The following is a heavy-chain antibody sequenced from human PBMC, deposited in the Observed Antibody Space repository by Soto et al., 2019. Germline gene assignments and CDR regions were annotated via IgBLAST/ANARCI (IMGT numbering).Heavy chain of an antibody. V-gene: IGHV4-31*03. CDR2: IYYSGST. D-gene: IGHD3-22*01. J-gene: IGHJ4*02. CDR3: ARDSSSGYYYDY. Sequence: SETLSLTCTVSGGSISSGGYYWSWIRQHPGKGLEWIGYIYYSGSTYYNPSLKSRVTISVDTSKNQFSRKLSSVTAADTAVYYCARDSSSGYYYDYWGQGTLVTVSS. CDR1: GGSISSGGYY.